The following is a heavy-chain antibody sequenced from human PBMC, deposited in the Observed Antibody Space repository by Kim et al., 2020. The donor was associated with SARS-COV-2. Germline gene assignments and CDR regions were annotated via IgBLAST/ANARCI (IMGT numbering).Heavy chain of an antibody. J-gene: IGHJ5*02. CDR2: IDFNGNT. D-gene: IGHD3-10*01. CDR3: AVYYGSGTYFPGEYWFGL. V-gene: IGHV4-39*01. Sequence: SETLSLTCTVSDDSIHNTNYYWAWIRQTPGTGLEWLATIDFNGNTYSRPSLRSRVTLSIDTSDNQFSLILTSVTAADTALYYCAVYYGSGTYFPGEYWFGLWGQGTLVTVSS. CDR1: DDSIHNTNYY.